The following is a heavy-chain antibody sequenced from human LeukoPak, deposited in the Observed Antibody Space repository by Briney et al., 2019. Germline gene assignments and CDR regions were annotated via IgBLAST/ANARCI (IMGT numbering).Heavy chain of an antibody. CDR3: ARDLGNQEAPGAGS. CDR1: GFTFSSYA. CDR2: ISGSGGST. V-gene: IGHV3-23*01. J-gene: IGHJ4*02. D-gene: IGHD4-23*01. Sequence: PGGSLRLSCAASGFTFSSYAMSWVRQAPGKGLEWVSAISGSGGSTYYADSVKGRFTISRDNSKNTLYLQMNSLRAEDTAVYYCARDLGNQEAPGAGSWGQGTLVTVSS.